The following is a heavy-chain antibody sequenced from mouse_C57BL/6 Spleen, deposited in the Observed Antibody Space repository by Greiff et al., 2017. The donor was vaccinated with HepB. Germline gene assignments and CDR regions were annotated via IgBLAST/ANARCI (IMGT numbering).Heavy chain of an antibody. CDR3: AIITTVVERGYYAMDY. CDR1: GYTFTSYW. V-gene: IGHV1-61*01. Sequence: VQLQQPGAELVRPGSSVKLSCKASGYTFTSYWMDWVKQRPGQGLEWIGNIYPSDSETHYNQKFKDKATLTVDKSSSTAYMQLSSLTSEDSAVYYCAIITTVVERGYYAMDYWGQGTSVTVSS. J-gene: IGHJ4*01. D-gene: IGHD1-1*01. CDR2: IYPSDSET.